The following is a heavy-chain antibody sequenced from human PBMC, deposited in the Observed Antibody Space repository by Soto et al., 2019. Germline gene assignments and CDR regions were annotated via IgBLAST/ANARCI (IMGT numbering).Heavy chain of an antibody. J-gene: IGHJ4*02. V-gene: IGHV1-46*02. CDR3: ARGGHIAVVTASFDY. CDR2: IHPSGGGT. D-gene: IGHD2-21*02. CDR1: GYTFNTYY. Sequence: QVQLVQSGAEVKKPGASVKVSCKPSGYTFNTYYLHWVRQAPGQVLEWMGVIHPSGGGTTYAQKFLGRVTVTRDTSTSTVFMELSSLRSDDTAVYYCARGGHIAVVTASFDYWGQGTLVTVSS.